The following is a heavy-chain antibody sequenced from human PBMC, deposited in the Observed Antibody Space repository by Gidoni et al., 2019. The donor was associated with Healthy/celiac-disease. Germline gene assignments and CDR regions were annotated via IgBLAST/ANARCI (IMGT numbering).Heavy chain of an antibody. CDR3: ARGKRGAAIYYDSSGWGY. D-gene: IGHD3-22*01. V-gene: IGHV3-23*01. CDR2: IGGSGGST. J-gene: IGHJ4*02. CDR1: GFTFSSSA. Sequence: EVQLLESGGGLVQPGGSLRLSCAASGFTFSSSAMSWVRQAPGKGLGWFSAIGGSGGSTYYADSVKGRFTISRDNSKNTLYLQMNSLRAEDTAVYYCARGKRGAAIYYDSSGWGYWGQGTLVTVSS.